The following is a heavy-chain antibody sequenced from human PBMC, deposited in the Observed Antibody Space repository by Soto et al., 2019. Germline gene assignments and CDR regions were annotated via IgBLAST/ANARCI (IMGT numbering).Heavy chain of an antibody. Sequence: KTSETLSLTCTVSGGSISSGDYYWSWIRQPPGKGLEWIGYIYYSGSTYYNPSLKSRVTIPVDTSKNQFSLKLSSVTAADTAVYYCASSTDCSGGSCSDYWGQGTLVTVSS. D-gene: IGHD2-15*01. J-gene: IGHJ4*02. CDR1: GGSISSGDYY. CDR2: IYYSGST. V-gene: IGHV4-30-4*01. CDR3: ASSTDCSGGSCSDY.